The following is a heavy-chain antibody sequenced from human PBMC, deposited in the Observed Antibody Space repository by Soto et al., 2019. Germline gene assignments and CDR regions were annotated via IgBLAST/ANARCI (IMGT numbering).Heavy chain of an antibody. J-gene: IGHJ4*02. CDR3: ARGYCSGGSCHHFDY. CDR2: INPSGGST. CDR1: GYTFTSYY. V-gene: IGHV1-46*03. D-gene: IGHD2-15*01. Sequence: ASVKVSCKASGYTFTSYYMHWVRQAPGQGLEWMGIINPSGGSTSYAQKFQGRVTMTRDTSTSTVYMGLSSLRSEDTAVYYCARGYCSGGSCHHFDYWGQGTLVTVSS.